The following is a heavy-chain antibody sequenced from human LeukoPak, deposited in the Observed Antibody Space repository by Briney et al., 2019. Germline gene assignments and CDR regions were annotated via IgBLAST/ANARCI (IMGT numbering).Heavy chain of an antibody. J-gene: IGHJ6*02. Sequence: SETLSLTCTVSGGSISSYYWSWIRQPPGKGLEWIGEINHSGSTNYNPSLKSRVTISVDTSKNQFSLKLSSVTAADTAVYYCASRAIDSSGYPNGRYYYYGMDVWGQGTTVTVSS. D-gene: IGHD3-22*01. V-gene: IGHV4-34*01. CDR2: INHSGST. CDR3: ASRAIDSSGYPNGRYYYYGMDV. CDR1: GGSISSYY.